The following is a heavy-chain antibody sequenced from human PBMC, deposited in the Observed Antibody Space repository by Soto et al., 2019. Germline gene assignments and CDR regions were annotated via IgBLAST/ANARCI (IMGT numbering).Heavy chain of an antibody. J-gene: IGHJ6*02. Sequence: PGGSLRLSCAASGFTFSSYGMHWVRQAPGKGLEWVAVISYDGSNKYYADSVKGRFTISRDNSKNTLYLQMNSLRAEDTAVYYCAKDVADSSNYYYYGMDVWGQGTTVTVYS. CDR1: GFTFSSYG. CDR2: ISYDGSNK. V-gene: IGHV3-30*18. CDR3: AKDVADSSNYYYYGMDV. D-gene: IGHD4-4*01.